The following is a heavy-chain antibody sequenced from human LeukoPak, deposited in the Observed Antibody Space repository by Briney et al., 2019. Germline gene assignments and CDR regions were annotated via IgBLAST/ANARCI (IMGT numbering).Heavy chain of an antibody. CDR1: GGSISSGSYY. CDR3: ARDDAKWELLDY. D-gene: IGHD1-26*01. J-gene: IGHJ4*02. V-gene: IGHV4-61*02. Sequence: SETLSLTCTVSGGSISSGSYYWSWIRQPAGKGLEWIGRSYTSGSTNYTPSLNSRVTISVDTSKNQFSLKLSSVTAADTAVYYCARDDAKWELLDYWGQGTLVTVSS. CDR2: SYTSGST.